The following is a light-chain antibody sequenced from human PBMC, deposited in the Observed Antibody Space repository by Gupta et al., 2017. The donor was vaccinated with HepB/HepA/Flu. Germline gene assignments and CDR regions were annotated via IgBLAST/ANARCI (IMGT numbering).Light chain of an antibody. V-gene: IGKV3-11*01. J-gene: IGKJ3*01. CDR2: DTS. CDR1: QSVGND. CDR3: QQRSDCGT. Sequence: EIVLTQSPATLSLSPGERATLSCRASQSVGNDLAWYQQKPGQAPMLLIYDTSSRATGIPGRCSGRGSGTDFTLTINSLAPEDFAVYYCQQRSDCGTFGPGTKVDIK.